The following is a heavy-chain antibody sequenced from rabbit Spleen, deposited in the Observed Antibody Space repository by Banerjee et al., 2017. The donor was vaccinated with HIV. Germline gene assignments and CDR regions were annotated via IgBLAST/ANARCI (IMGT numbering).Heavy chain of an antibody. D-gene: IGHD2-1*01. J-gene: IGHJ4*01. CDR2: IYADSDGST. V-gene: IGHV1S45*01. Sequence: QEQLVESGGGLVQPGGSLTLTCKASGVSLSDKDVMCWVRQAPGKGLEWIACIYADSDGSTYYASWAKGRFTISKTSSTTVTLEMTSLTAADTATYFCATDLYGVGGFNLWGQGTLVTVS. CDR1: GVSLSDKDV. CDR3: ATDLYGVGGFNL.